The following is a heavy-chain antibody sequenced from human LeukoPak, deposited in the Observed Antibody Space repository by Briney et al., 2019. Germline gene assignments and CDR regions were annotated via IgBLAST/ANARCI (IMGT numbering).Heavy chain of an antibody. Sequence: PGRSLRLSCAASGFTFSSYDMHWVRQATGKGLEWVSAIGTAGDTYYPGSVKGRFTISRENAKNSLYLQMNSLRAGDTAVYYCAREALLWFGERYFDYWGQGTLVTVSS. CDR2: IGTAGDT. J-gene: IGHJ4*02. V-gene: IGHV3-13*01. CDR3: AREALLWFGERYFDY. CDR1: GFTFSSYD. D-gene: IGHD3-10*01.